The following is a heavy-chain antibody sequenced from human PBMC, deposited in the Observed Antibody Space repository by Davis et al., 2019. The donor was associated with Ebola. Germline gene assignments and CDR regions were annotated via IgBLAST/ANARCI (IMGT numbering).Heavy chain of an antibody. CDR3: EHRPVRNGYDPFDY. J-gene: IGHJ4*02. CDR2: IHWDDDK. CDR1: GFSLSTSGVT. Sequence: SGPTLVKPTQTLTLTCSFSGFSLSTSGVTVGWIRQSPGKALEWLALIHWDDDKRYSPSLESRLTITKDTSKTQVVLTMTNMDPVDTGTYYCEHRPVRNGYDPFDYWGQGILVTVSS. V-gene: IGHV2-5*02. D-gene: IGHD5-12*01.